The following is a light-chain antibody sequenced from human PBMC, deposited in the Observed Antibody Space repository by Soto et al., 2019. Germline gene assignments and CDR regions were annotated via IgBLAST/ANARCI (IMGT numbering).Light chain of an antibody. CDR1: QSIRP. J-gene: IGKJ2*01. CDR3: QQYSSLPYT. Sequence: DIVLTQFPGTLSLSPGERATLSCRASQSIRPLVWYQQKPGLPPRLLIYGVSTRATGIPDRFSGGGSGTDFTLTISRLEPEDFAVYWCQQYSSLPYTFGQGTKLEIK. CDR2: GVS. V-gene: IGKV3-20*01.